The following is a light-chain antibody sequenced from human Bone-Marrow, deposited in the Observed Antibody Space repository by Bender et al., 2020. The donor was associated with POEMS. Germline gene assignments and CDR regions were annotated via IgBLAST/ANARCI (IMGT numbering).Light chain of an antibody. J-gene: IGLJ3*02. V-gene: IGLV2-11*01. CDR2: DVI. CDR1: SSDVGGYDY. Sequence: QSALTQPRSVSGSPGQSVTISCTGTSSDVGGYDYVSWYQQHPGKAPKLMIYDVINRPSGVSNRFSGSKSGNTASLTISGLQAEDEADYYCTSYTTTDTWVFGGGTKLTVL. CDR3: TSYTTTDTWV.